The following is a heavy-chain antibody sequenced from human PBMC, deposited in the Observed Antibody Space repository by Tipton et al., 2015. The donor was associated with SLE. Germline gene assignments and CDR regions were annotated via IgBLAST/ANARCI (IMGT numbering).Heavy chain of an antibody. Sequence: TLSLTCSVSGGSISFGSYYWNWTRQPAGKGLEWIGRIYTTGGTTYSPSLDSRLTISLDTSRNQISLNLRSLTAADTAVYYCARENTRESGYDPYYYYYYMDVWGKGTTVTVFS. CDR3: ARENTRESGYDPYYYYYYMDV. CDR2: IYTTGGT. D-gene: IGHD5-12*01. CDR1: GGSISFGSYY. V-gene: IGHV4-61*02. J-gene: IGHJ6*03.